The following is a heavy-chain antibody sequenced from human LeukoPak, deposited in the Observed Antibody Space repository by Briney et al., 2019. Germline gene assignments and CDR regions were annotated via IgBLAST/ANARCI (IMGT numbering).Heavy chain of an antibody. V-gene: IGHV4-34*01. CDR3: ATRSFKLLYYYDSSARGNYFDY. Sequence: SETLSLTCAVYGGSFSGYYWSWIRQPPGKGLEWIGEINHSGSTNYNPSLKSRVTISVDTSKNQFSLKLSSVTAADTAVYYCATRSFKLLYYYDSSARGNYFDYWGQGTLVTVSS. J-gene: IGHJ4*02. CDR2: INHSGST. CDR1: GGSFSGYY. D-gene: IGHD3-22*01.